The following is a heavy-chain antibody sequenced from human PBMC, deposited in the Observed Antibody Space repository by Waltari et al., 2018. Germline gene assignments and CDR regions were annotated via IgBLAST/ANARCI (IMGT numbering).Heavy chain of an antibody. V-gene: IGHV4-61*02. J-gene: IGHJ4*02. CDR2: IYTSGST. D-gene: IGHD3-10*01. Sequence: QVQLQESGPGLVKPSQTLSLTCPVSGGSISSGSYYWSWIRQPAGKGLEWIGRIYTSGSTNYNPSLKSRVTISVDTSKNQFSLKLSSVTAADTAVYYCARDRGRYFDYWGQGTLVTVSS. CDR3: ARDRGRYFDY. CDR1: GGSISSGSYY.